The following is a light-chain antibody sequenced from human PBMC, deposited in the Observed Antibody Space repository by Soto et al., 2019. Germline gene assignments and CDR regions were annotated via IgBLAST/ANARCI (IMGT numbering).Light chain of an antibody. J-gene: IGKJ1*01. CDR3: QHRRT. Sequence: EIVLTQSPGTLSLSPGERATLSCRASQSVSSSYLAWYQQKPGQAPRLLIYGASSRATGIPDRFSGSGSGTDFTLTISRLESEDFAVYYCQHRRTFGQGTKVEIK. CDR1: QSVSSSY. CDR2: GAS. V-gene: IGKV3-20*01.